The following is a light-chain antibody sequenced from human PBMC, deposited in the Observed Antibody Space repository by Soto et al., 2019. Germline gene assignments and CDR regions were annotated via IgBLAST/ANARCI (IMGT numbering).Light chain of an antibody. J-gene: IGKJ5*01. V-gene: IGKV3-11*01. CDR3: QQRSNWPPWT. CDR1: QSVSSN. CDR2: GVS. Sequence: EIVMTQSPATLSVSPGERATLSCRASQSVSSNLAWYQQKPGQAPRLLIYGVSNRATGIPARFSGSGSGTDFTLTISSLEPEDFAVYYCQQRSNWPPWTFGQGTRLEIK.